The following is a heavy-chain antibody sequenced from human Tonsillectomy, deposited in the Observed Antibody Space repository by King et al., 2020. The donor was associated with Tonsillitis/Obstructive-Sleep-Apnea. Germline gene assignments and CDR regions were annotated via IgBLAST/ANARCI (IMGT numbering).Heavy chain of an antibody. J-gene: IGHJ6*03. CDR2: ISYDGSNK. CDR3: ARGGYCSSTSCPEGYYYYYMDV. Sequence: VQLLESGGGVVQPGRSLRLSCAASGFTFSSYAMHWVRQAPGKGLEWVAVISYDGSNKYYADSVKGRFTISRDNSKNTLYLQMNSLRAEDTAVYYCARGGYCSSTSCPEGYYYYYMDVWGKGTTVTVSS. V-gene: IGHV3-30*04. CDR1: GFTFSSYA. D-gene: IGHD2-2*01.